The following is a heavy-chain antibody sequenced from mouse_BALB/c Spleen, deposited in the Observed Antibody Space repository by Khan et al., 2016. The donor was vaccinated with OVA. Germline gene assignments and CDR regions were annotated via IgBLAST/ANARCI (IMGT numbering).Heavy chain of an antibody. CDR3: VRPGNSYERVFDY. CDR1: GYTFTRYV. J-gene: IGHJ2*01. D-gene: IGHD2-12*01. Sequence: IQLVQSGPELVKPGASVKMSCKASGYTFTRYVMHWVKQKPGQGLEWIGYINPYTDGTKYNEKFKGKATLTSDKSSSTAYMELSSLTSEDSAVYYCVRPGNSYERVFDYWGQGTTLTVSS. V-gene: IGHV1S136*01. CDR2: INPYTDGT.